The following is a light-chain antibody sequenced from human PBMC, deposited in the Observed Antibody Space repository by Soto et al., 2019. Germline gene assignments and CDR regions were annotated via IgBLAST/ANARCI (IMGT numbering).Light chain of an antibody. CDR2: DVN. CDR3: CSYAGSYTVV. CDR1: SSDVGGYNY. J-gene: IGLJ2*01. Sequence: QSALTQPRSVSGSPGQSVTISCTGTSSDVGGYNYVSWYQQHPGKAPKLMIYDVNKRPSGVPDRFSGSKSGNTASLTISGLQAEDEADYYCCSYAGSYTVVFGGGTKLTDL. V-gene: IGLV2-11*01.